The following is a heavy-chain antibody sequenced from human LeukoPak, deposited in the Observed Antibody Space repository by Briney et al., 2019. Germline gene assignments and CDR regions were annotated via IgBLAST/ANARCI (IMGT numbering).Heavy chain of an antibody. J-gene: IGHJ4*02. Sequence: SETLSLTCTVSGGSISSYYWSWIRQPPGKGLEWIGYIYYSGSTNYNPSLKSRVTISVDTSKNQFSLKLSSVTAADTAVYYCARQKRWLHFDHWGQGTLVTVSS. D-gene: IGHD5-12*01. CDR1: GGSISSYY. CDR3: ARQKRWLHFDH. V-gene: IGHV4-59*01. CDR2: IYYSGST.